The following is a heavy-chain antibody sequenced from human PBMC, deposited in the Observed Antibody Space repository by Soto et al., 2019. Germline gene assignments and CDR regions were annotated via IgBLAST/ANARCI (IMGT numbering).Heavy chain of an antibody. J-gene: IGHJ4*02. CDR2: IGSSSTTR. Sequence: WGSLRLSCAASGFTFSTYIMNLVRQAPGKGLEWVSFIGSSSTTRYYADSVKGRFTISRDNAKNSLYLQMNSLRAEDTAVYYCARDPANCPTTSCYAFFDSWCLGPLVTVSS. V-gene: IGHV3-48*01. CDR3: ARDPANCPTTSCYAFFDS. CDR1: GFTFSTYI. D-gene: IGHD2-2*01.